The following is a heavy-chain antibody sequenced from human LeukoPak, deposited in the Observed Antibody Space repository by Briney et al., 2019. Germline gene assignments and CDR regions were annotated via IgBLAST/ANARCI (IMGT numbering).Heavy chain of an antibody. CDR3: ARVDANWGVVDY. Sequence: SGTLSLTCAVSGGSISSSNWWSWVRQPPGKGLEWIGYFHYSGTTNYNPSLKSRVTISLDTSKNQFSLKLSSVTAADTAVYYCARVDANWGVVDYWGQGTLVTVSS. J-gene: IGHJ4*02. V-gene: IGHV4-4*02. D-gene: IGHD7-27*01. CDR1: GGSISSSNW. CDR2: FHYSGTT.